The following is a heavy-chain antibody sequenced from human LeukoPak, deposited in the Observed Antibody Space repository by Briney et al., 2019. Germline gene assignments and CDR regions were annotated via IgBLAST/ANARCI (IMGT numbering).Heavy chain of an antibody. V-gene: IGHV1-18*01. J-gene: IGHJ4*02. CDR3: ARHVKWELRGGFDY. D-gene: IGHD1-26*01. CDR2: ISAYNGDT. CDR1: GYTFTSHG. Sequence: ASVKVSCKASGYTFTSHGISWVRQAPGQGLEWMGWISAYNGDTKYAQNLQGRVTLTTNTLTTTAYLELRSLTSDDTAVYYCARHVKWELRGGFDYWGQGTLVTVSS.